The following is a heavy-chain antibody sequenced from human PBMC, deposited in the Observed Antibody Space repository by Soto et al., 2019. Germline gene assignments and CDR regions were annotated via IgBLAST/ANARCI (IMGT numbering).Heavy chain of an antibody. Sequence: EVQLVESGGGYVQPGGSLRLSCAASGLTFSHHWMHWVRQAPGKGLVWVSRFNTDGSTTTYADSVKGRFTISRDNAKNTFHLQMNSLRAEDTAIYYCLGTGSNSYWGQGTLVTVSS. D-gene: IGHD1-26*01. CDR1: GLTFSHHW. CDR3: LGTGSNSY. V-gene: IGHV3-74*01. CDR2: FNTDGSTT. J-gene: IGHJ4*02.